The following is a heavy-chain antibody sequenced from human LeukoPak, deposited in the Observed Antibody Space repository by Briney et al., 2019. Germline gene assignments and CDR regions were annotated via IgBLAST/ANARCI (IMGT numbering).Heavy chain of an antibody. J-gene: IGHJ3*02. Sequence: SVMVSCKSSGYTFNSYGFSWERQAPGQGLEWMGWTSAYNGDTNFAQKFQGRVTMTTDTSTSTAFLELRSLKSDVTAVYYCARGAYCGGDCSSSDSFDIWGQGTMVTVSS. D-gene: IGHD2-21*02. CDR1: GYTFNSYG. CDR3: ARGAYCGGDCSSSDSFDI. CDR2: TSAYNGDT. V-gene: IGHV1-18*01.